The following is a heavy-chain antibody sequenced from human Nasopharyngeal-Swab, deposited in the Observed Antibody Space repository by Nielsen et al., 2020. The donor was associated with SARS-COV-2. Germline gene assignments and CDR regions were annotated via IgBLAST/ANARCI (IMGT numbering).Heavy chain of an antibody. D-gene: IGHD5-18*01. Sequence: SETLSLTCTVSGGSISSGGYSWSWIRQHPGKGLEWIGYIYYSGSTYYNPSLKSRVTIPVDTSKNQFSLKLSSVTAADTAVYYCTRTVDTAMVYYFDYWGQGTLVTVSS. CDR1: GGSISSGGYS. CDR2: IYYSGST. V-gene: IGHV4-31*03. CDR3: TRTVDTAMVYYFDY. J-gene: IGHJ4*02.